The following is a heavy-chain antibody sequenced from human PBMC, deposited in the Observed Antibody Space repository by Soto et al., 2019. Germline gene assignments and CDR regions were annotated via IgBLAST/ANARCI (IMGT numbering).Heavy chain of an antibody. CDR3: ARTSTSGTRFDY. V-gene: IGHV4-4*02. J-gene: IGHJ4*02. D-gene: IGHD1-1*01. Sequence: QLQLQESGPGLVKPSGTLSLTCAVSGGSISSSNCWSWVRHPPGRGLEWIGEIYHSGSTNYNPSFKSRVAMSVDKSKNQFSLNLNSVTAADTALYYCARTSTSGTRFDYWGQGTLVTVSS. CDR1: GGSISSSNC. CDR2: IYHSGST.